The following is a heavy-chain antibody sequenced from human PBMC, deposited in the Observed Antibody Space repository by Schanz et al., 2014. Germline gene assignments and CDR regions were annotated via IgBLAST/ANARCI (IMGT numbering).Heavy chain of an antibody. V-gene: IGHV3-48*04. CDR1: GFTFSSYS. Sequence: DVQVVESGGGLVQPGGSLRLSCAASGFTFSSYSMNWVRQAPGKGLEWVSYINGGGETTYYADSVRGRFTISRDNAKNSLYLQMNSLRPEDTAVYYCAKYGGELGVSFEYWGQGTLVTVSS. J-gene: IGHJ4*02. CDR3: AKYGGELGVSFEY. D-gene: IGHD7-27*01. CDR2: INGGGETT.